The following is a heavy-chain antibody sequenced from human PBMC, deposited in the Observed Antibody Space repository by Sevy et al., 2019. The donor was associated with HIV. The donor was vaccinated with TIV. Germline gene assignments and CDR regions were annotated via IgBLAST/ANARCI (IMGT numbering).Heavy chain of an antibody. Sequence: GGSLRLSCVASDLRNYWMHWVRQVPGKGLVWVSRMNQDGNIINYADSVKGRFIISRDNARNTLYLQMNSLRADDTAVYYCARDFNGYSDYWGQGTLVTVSS. CDR2: MNQDGNII. CDR1: DLRNYW. J-gene: IGHJ4*03. CDR3: ARDFNGYSDY. D-gene: IGHD3-22*01. V-gene: IGHV3-74*01.